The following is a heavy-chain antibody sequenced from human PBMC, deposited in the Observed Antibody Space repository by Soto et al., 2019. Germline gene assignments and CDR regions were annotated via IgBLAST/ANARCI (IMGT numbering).Heavy chain of an antibody. J-gene: IGHJ4*02. D-gene: IGHD3-3*01. CDR2: ISAYNGNT. V-gene: IGHV1-18*01. CDR1: GYTFTSYG. Sequence: ASVKVSCKASGYTFTSYGISWVRQAPGQGLEWMGWISAYNGNTNYAQKLQGRVTMTTDTSTSTAYMELRSLRSDDTAVYYCARVPYAFWSGYRSHDYWGQGTRVTVSS. CDR3: ARVPYAFWSGYRSHDY.